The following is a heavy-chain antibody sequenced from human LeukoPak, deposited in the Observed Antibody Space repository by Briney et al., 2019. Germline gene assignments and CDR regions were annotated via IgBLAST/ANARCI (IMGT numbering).Heavy chain of an antibody. J-gene: IGHJ3*01. CDR2: IDCDGDT. CDR1: GFTFRNFS. D-gene: IGHD1-1*01. CDR3: GRNGQTRAFDF. V-gene: IGHV3-13*01. Sequence: GGSLRLSCAASGFTFRNFSVHWVRQATGKGLEWVSTIDCDGDTYYPEYVKSRFTISRENAKNSFYLQINNLRAGDTAVYYCGRNGQTRAFDFWGQGTLVTVSS.